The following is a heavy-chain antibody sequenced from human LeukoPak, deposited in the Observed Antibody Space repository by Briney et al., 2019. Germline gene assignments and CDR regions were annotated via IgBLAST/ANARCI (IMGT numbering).Heavy chain of an antibody. CDR2: ISSSLDSNI. J-gene: IGHJ3*02. D-gene: IGHD1-20*01. CDR1: GFTFNVYS. V-gene: IGHV3-48*01. CDR3: AKDEEVTGTNLGLILDAFDI. Sequence: PGGSLRLSCAASGFTFNVYSMNWVRQAPGKGLEWVSFISSSLDSNIYYADSVKGRFTISRDNAKNSLYLQMNSLRAEDTAVYFCAKDEEVTGTNLGLILDAFDIWGQGTMVTVSS.